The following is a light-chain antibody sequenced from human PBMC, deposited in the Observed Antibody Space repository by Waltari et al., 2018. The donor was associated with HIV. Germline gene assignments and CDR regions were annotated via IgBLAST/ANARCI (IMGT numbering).Light chain of an antibody. CDR3: YSADSNGNHRV. CDR1: VLQKTY. CDR2: EDN. Sequence: SYELTQPPSVSVSPRQTARITCSGDVLQKTYAYWYQKKSGQAPALVIFEDNKRPSGIPERFSGSSSGTMATLTISGAQVEDEADYYCYSADSNGNHRVFGGGTKLTVL. V-gene: IGLV3-10*01. J-gene: IGLJ3*02.